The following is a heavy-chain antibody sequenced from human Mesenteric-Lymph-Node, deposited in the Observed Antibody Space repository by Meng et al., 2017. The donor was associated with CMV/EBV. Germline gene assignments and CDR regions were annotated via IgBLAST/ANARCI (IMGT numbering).Heavy chain of an antibody. J-gene: IGHJ5*02. Sequence: ASVKVSCKASGYTFTDYDINWVRQATGQGLEWMGWMNPNSGHTGYAQKFQGRVTITGNTSISTAYMELSSLRSEDTAVYYCARALTGSSRGGWFDPWGQGTLVTVSS. V-gene: IGHV1-8*03. CDR3: ARALTGSSRGGWFDP. D-gene: IGHD3-9*01. CDR2: MNPNSGHT. CDR1: GYTFTDYD.